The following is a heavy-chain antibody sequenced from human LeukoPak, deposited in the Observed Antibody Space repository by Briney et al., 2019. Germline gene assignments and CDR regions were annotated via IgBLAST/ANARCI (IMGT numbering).Heavy chain of an antibody. CDR2: IYYGGST. CDR1: GDSISSGDYY. V-gene: IGHV4-30-4*01. D-gene: IGHD3-22*01. CDR3: ARGWNSGSFDY. J-gene: IGHJ4*02. Sequence: SETLSLTCTVSGDSISSGDYYWNWIRQPPGKGLEWIGYIYYGGSTYYNPSLKSRVTISVDTSKNQFSLQLSSVTAADTAVYYCARGWNSGSFDYWGQGTLVTVSS.